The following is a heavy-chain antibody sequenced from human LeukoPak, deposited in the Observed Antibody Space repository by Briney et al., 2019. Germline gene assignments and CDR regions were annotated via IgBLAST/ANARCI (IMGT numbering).Heavy chain of an antibody. CDR2: ISYDGDNT. Sequence: PGRSLRLSCAASGFTFSSYAMHWVRQALGKGLEWVALISYDGDNTYYADSVKGRFTISRDNSKNTLYLQMNSLRAEDTAVFYCARAGQEGGYYSDYWGQGTLVTVSS. J-gene: IGHJ4*02. V-gene: IGHV3-30*04. D-gene: IGHD3-16*01. CDR1: GFTFSSYA. CDR3: ARAGQEGGYYSDY.